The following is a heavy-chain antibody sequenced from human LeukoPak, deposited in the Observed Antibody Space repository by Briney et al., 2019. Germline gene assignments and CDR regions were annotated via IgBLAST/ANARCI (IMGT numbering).Heavy chain of an antibody. CDR1: GYTFTSHH. V-gene: IGHV1-8*01. Sequence: ASVKVSCKASGYTFTSHHINWVQQATGQGFEWMGWMNPESGNTDFAQKFQGRFTMTWDTSLSTAYMELSSLTSEDTAVYYCARGRPTNLNGIYWGQGTLVSVSS. CDR3: ARGRPTNLNGIY. D-gene: IGHD1-1*01. J-gene: IGHJ4*02. CDR2: MNPESGNT.